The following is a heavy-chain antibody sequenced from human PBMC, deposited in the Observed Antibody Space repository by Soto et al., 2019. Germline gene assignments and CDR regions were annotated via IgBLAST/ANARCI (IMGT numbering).Heavy chain of an antibody. V-gene: IGHV3-74*01. CDR1: GFTFSSYW. CDR2: MNSDGSST. J-gene: IGHJ4*02. CDR3: AREGTVAGIVGY. D-gene: IGHD6-19*01. Sequence: PGGSLRLSCAASGFTFSSYWMHWVRQAPGKGLVWVSRMNSDGSSTSYADSVKGRFTISRDNAKNTLYLQMNSLRAEDTAVYYCAREGTVAGIVGYWGQGTLVTVSS.